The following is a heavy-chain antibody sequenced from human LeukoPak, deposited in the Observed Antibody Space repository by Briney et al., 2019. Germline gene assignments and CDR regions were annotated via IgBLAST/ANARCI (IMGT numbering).Heavy chain of an antibody. V-gene: IGHV3-30*04. D-gene: IGHD6-13*01. Sequence: SGGSLRLSCAASGFTFSSYAMHWVRQAPGKGLEWVAVISYDGSNKYYADSVEGRFTISRDNSKNTLYLQMNSLRAEDTAVYYCARDESSSWHYFDYWGQGTLVTVSS. CDR1: GFTFSSYA. CDR3: ARDESSSWHYFDY. CDR2: ISYDGSNK. J-gene: IGHJ4*02.